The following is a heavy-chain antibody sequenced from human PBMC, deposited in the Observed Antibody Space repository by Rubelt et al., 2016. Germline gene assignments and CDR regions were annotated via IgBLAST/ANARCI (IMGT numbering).Heavy chain of an antibody. CDR1: GGSISSYY. D-gene: IGHD3-10*01. J-gene: IGHJ6*02. CDR2: IYYSGST. CDR3: ARGRYYGSGSYVYYYGMDV. Sequence: GGSISSYYWSWIRQPPGKGLEWIGYIYYSGSTNYNPSLKSRVTISVDTSKNQFSLKLSSVTAADTAVYYCARGRYYGSGSYVYYYGMDVWGQGTTVTVSS. V-gene: IGHV4-59*12.